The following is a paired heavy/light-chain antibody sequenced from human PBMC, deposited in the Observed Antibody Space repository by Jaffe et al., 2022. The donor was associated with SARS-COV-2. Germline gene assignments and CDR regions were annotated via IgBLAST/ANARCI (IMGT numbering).Light chain of an antibody. V-gene: IGKV3-11*01. CDR1: QSVSSY. CDR3: QQRSNWPSWT. J-gene: IGKJ1*01. Sequence: EIVLTQSPATLSLSPGERATLSCRASQSVSSYLAWYQQKPGQAPRLLIYDASNRATGIPARFSGSGSGTDFTLTISSLEPEDFAVYYCQQRSNWPSWTFGQGTKVEIK. CDR2: DAS.
Heavy chain of an antibody. V-gene: IGHV1-18*01. J-gene: IGHJ4*02. D-gene: IGHD3-16*02. Sequence: QVQLVQSGAEVKKPGASVKVSCKASGYTFTSYGISWVRQAPGQGLEWMGWISAYNGNTNYAQKLQGRVTMTTDTSTSTAYMELRSLRSDDTAVYYCARDEDRAYYDYVWGSYRRDPPPIYFDYWGQGTLVTVSS. CDR1: GYTFTSYG. CDR2: ISAYNGNT. CDR3: ARDEDRAYYDYVWGSYRRDPPPIYFDY.